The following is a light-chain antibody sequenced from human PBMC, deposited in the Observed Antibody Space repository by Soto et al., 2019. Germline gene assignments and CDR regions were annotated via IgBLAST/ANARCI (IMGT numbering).Light chain of an antibody. J-gene: IGKJ2*01. CDR2: KAS. CDR3: QQYNGYPFT. Sequence: DIQMTQSPSTLSASAGDTVNITCRASQSTSTWLAWYQQKPGKAPKILIYKASTLETGVPSRFSGSGSGTDFTLTITSLQPDDFATYFCQQYNGYPFTFGQGTKLDIK. CDR1: QSTSTW. V-gene: IGKV1-5*03.